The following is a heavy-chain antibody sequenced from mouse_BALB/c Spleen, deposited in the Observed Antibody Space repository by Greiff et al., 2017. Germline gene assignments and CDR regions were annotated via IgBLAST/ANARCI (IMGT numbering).Heavy chain of an antibody. CDR2: ISNGGGST. CDR3: ARHGNYVAMDY. Sequence: DVKLVESGGGLVQPGGSLKLSCAASGFTFSSYTMSWVRQTPEKRLEWVAYISNGGGSTYYPDTVKGRFTISRDNAKNTLYLQMSSLKSEDTAMYYCARHGNYVAMDYWGQGTSVTVSS. V-gene: IGHV5-12-2*01. CDR1: GFTFSSYT. J-gene: IGHJ4*01. D-gene: IGHD2-1*01.